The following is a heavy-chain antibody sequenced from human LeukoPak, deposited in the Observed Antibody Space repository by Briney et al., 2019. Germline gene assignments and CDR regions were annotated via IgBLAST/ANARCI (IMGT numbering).Heavy chain of an antibody. D-gene: IGHD2-15*01. Sequence: PGRSLRLSCAASGFTFSSYGMHGVRQAPGKGLEWVAVISYDGSNKYFADSVKGRFTISRDNSKNTLYLQMNSLRAEDTAVYYCAKDLPWSDYWGQGTLVSVSS. V-gene: IGHV3-30*18. CDR1: GFTFSSYG. CDR3: AKDLPWSDY. CDR2: ISYDGSNK. J-gene: IGHJ4*02.